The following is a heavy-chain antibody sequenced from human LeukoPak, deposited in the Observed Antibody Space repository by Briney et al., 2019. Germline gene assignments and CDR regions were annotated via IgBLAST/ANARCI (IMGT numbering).Heavy chain of an antibody. CDR1: GYTFTSYA. Sequence: ASVKASCTASGYTFTSYAMNWVRQAPGQGLEWMGWINTNTGNPTYAQGFTGRFVFSLDTSVSTAYLQISSLKAEDTAVYYCARWVRANLGYYYYYMDVWGKGTTVTVSS. D-gene: IGHD1-1*01. V-gene: IGHV7-4-1*02. CDR3: ARWVRANLGYYYYYMDV. CDR2: INTNTGNP. J-gene: IGHJ6*03.